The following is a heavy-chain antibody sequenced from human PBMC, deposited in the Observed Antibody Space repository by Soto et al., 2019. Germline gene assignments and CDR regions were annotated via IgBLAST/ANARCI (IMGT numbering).Heavy chain of an antibody. D-gene: IGHD6-6*01. V-gene: IGHV3-64*01. Sequence: SGVSLRLSCAASGFTLSGYAMDWVCQAPGKGLEYVSGISSNGVGTYYANSVQGRFTISRDNSKNTVYLQMGSLRPEDMAVYYCARRARPDFYYMDVWGKGTTVTVSS. CDR1: GFTLSGYA. CDR3: ARRARPDFYYMDV. J-gene: IGHJ6*03. CDR2: ISSNGVGT.